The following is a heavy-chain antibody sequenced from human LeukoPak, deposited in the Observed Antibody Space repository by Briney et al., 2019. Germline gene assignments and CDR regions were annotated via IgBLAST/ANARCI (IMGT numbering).Heavy chain of an antibody. CDR3: ARDIAAAGLDAFDI. CDR1: GGSISSSSYY. V-gene: IGHV4-39*07. CDR2: INPSGST. J-gene: IGHJ3*02. Sequence: SETLSLTCTVSGGSISSSSYYWSWIRQPPGKGLEWIGEINPSGSTNYNPSLKSRVTISVDRSKNQFSLKLSSVTAADTAVYYCARDIAAAGLDAFDIWGQGTMVTVSS. D-gene: IGHD6-13*01.